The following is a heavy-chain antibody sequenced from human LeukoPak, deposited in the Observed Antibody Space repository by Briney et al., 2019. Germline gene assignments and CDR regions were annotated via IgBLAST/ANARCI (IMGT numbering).Heavy chain of an antibody. Sequence: GGSLRPSCGSTAFNFTAYWMHWVRQDPRQGLLWVARINSDGTTINYADSVKGRFTISRDNAKNTLFLQMNSLRAEDTAVYFCAVSNGGYGPWGQGALVTVSP. CDR3: AVSNGGYGP. D-gene: IGHD5-12*01. V-gene: IGHV3-74*01. CDR2: INSDGTTI. J-gene: IGHJ5*02. CDR1: AFNFTAYW.